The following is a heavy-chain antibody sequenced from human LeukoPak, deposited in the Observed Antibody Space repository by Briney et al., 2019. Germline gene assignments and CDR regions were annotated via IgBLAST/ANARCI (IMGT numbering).Heavy chain of an antibody. V-gene: IGHV3-48*03. D-gene: IGHD3-22*01. J-gene: IGHJ4*02. CDR3: TRDTYYDNRGGFDY. CDR1: GFTFSSYE. CDR2: ISSSGSTI. Sequence: PGGSLRLSCAASGFTFSSYEMNWVRQAPGKGLEWVSYISSSGSTIYYADSVKGRFTISRDNAKNSVHLQMNSLRAEDTAVYFCTRDTYYDNRGGFDYWGQGTLVTVSS.